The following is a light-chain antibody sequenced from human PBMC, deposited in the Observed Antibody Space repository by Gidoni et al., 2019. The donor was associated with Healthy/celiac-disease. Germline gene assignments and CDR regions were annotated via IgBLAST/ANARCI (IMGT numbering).Light chain of an antibody. CDR2: AAS. CDR3: QQYYSYPYT. J-gene: IGKJ2*01. Sequence: IRMTQSPSSLSASTGDRVTITCRASQGISSYSAWYQQKPGKAPKLLIYAASTLQSGVPSRCSGSGSGTDFTLTISCLQSEDFATYYCQQYYSYPYTFGQGTKLEIK. V-gene: IGKV1-8*01. CDR1: QGISSY.